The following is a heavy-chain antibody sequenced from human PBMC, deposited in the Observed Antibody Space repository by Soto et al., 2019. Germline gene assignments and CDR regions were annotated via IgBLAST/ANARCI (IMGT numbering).Heavy chain of an antibody. Sequence: PGGSLRLSCAASGFTFSSYGMHWVRQAPGKGLEWVAVISYDGSNKYYADSVKGRFTISRDNSKNTLYLQMNSLRAEDTAVYYCAKDFWEGGTSDNWFGPWGQGTLVTVSS. CDR1: GFTFSSYG. CDR3: AKDFWEGGTSDNWFGP. J-gene: IGHJ5*02. V-gene: IGHV3-30*18. CDR2: ISYDGSNK. D-gene: IGHD1-26*01.